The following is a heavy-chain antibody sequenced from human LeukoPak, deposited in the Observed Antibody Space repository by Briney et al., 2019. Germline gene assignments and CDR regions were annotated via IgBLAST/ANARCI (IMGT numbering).Heavy chain of an antibody. CDR1: GFTFSSYG. V-gene: IGHV3-30*18. D-gene: IGHD3-10*01. Sequence: GGSLRLSCAASGFTFSSYGMHWVRQAPGKGLEWVAVISYDGSNKYYADSVKGRFTISRDNSKNTLYLQMNSLRAKDTAVYYCAKDRRAYYGSGSYGDAFDIWGQGTMVTVSS. J-gene: IGHJ3*02. CDR2: ISYDGSNK. CDR3: AKDRRAYYGSGSYGDAFDI.